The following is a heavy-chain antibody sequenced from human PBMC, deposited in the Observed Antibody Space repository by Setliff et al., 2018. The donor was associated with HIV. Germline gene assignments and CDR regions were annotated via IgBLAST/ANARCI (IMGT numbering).Heavy chain of an antibody. CDR1: GGSFSDYY. J-gene: IGHJ3*02. CDR2: INHRGST. CDR3: ARDRWGYGSGSTPDDAFDI. Sequence: PSETLSLTCAVYGGSFSDYYWTWIRQSPGKGLEWIGEINHRGSTNYNPSLKSRVTVSVDTSKNQFSLKLGSVTAADTAVYYCARDRWGYGSGSTPDDAFDIWGQGTMVTVSS. D-gene: IGHD3-10*01. V-gene: IGHV4-34*01.